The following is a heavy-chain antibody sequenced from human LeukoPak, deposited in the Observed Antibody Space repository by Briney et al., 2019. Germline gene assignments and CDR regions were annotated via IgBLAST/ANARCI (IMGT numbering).Heavy chain of an antibody. V-gene: IGHV3-30*02. J-gene: IGHJ5*02. CDR3: ARDSPPYNWFDP. Sequence: GGSLRLSCAASGFTFRSFGIHWVRQAPGRGLDWVTFIKFDGSDEYYADSVKGRFTISRDNSKNTLYLQMNSLRAEDTAVYYCARDSPPYNWFDPWGQGTLVTVSS. CDR2: IKFDGSDE. CDR1: GFTFRSFG.